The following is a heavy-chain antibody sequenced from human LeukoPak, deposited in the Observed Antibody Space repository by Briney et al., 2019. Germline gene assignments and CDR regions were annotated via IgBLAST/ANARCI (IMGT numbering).Heavy chain of an antibody. D-gene: IGHD3-22*01. CDR3: ARQTYYYDSSLDY. V-gene: IGHV1-2*02. CDR2: INPNSGGT. Sequence: ASVKVSCKASGYTFTGYYMHWVRQAPRQGLEWMGWINPNSGGTNYAQKFQGRVTMTRDTSISTAYMELSRLRSDDTAVYYCARQTYYYDSSLDYWGRGTLVTVSS. J-gene: IGHJ4*02. CDR1: GYTFTGYY.